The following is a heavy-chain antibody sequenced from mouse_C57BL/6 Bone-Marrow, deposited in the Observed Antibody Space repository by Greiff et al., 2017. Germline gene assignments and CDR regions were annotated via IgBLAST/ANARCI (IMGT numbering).Heavy chain of an antibody. CDR3: ARRSYGTPYAMDY. CDR2: IYPRSGNT. D-gene: IGHD1-1*01. J-gene: IGHJ4*01. V-gene: IGHV1-81*01. CDR1: GYTFTSYG. Sequence: VKVVESGAELARPGASVKLSCKASGYTFTSYGISWVKQRTGQGLEWIGEIYPRSGNTYYNEKFKGKATLTADKSSSTAYMELRSLTSEDSAVYFCARRSYGTPYAMDYWGQGTSVTVSS.